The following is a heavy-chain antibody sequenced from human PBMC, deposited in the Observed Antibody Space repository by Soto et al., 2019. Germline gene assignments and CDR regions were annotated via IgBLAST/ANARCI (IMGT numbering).Heavy chain of an antibody. Sequence: QVQLVQSGAEVKKPGASVKVSCKASGYTFTGHYMHWVRQAPGQGLEWMGWINPNSVGTNYAEKFQGMVTMTRDTSISTAYMELSRLRSDDTAIYDCAREPMVRAAHGFDIWGQGTMVTVSS. D-gene: IGHD3-10*01. V-gene: IGHV1-2*02. CDR2: INPNSVGT. CDR3: AREPMVRAAHGFDI. CDR1: GYTFTGHY. J-gene: IGHJ3*02.